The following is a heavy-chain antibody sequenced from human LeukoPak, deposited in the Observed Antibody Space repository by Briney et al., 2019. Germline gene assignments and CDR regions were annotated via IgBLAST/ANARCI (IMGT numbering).Heavy chain of an antibody. V-gene: IGHV3-53*01. Sequence: TGGSLRLSCAASGFTVGSSYMGWVRQAPGKGLEWVSVIYSGGSTYYADSMKGRFTLSRDNPKNTLYLQMNSLGAEDTAVYYCARLSGSYYEADYWGQGTLVTVSS. CDR3: ARLSGSYYEADY. CDR1: GFTVGSSY. J-gene: IGHJ4*02. D-gene: IGHD1-26*01. CDR2: IYSGGST.